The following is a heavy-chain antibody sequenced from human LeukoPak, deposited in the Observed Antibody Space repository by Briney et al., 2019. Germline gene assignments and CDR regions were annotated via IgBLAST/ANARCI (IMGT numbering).Heavy chain of an antibody. Sequence: GGTLRLSCAASGSTFSNFGMSWVRQAPGKGLEWVANIKQDGSEKYYVDSVKGRFTISRDNAKNSLYLQMNSLRAEDTAVYYCARDFPYHDYYGSGPFDYWGQGTLVTVSS. J-gene: IGHJ4*02. V-gene: IGHV3-7*01. D-gene: IGHD3-10*01. CDR1: GSTFSNFG. CDR2: IKQDGSEK. CDR3: ARDFPYHDYYGSGPFDY.